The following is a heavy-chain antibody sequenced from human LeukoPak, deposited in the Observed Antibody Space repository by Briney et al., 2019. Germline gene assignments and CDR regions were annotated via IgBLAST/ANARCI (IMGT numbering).Heavy chain of an antibody. D-gene: IGHD6-13*01. CDR3: ALGEQQLVNGVLMNWFDP. J-gene: IGHJ5*02. CDR1: GASISSTNYY. V-gene: IGHV4-61*05. Sequence: SETLSLTCTVSGASISSTNYYWGWIRQPPGKGLECIGYIYYSGSTNYNPSLKSRVTISVDTSKNQFSLKLSSVTAADTAVYYCALGEQQLVNGVLMNWFDPWGQGTLVTVSS. CDR2: IYYSGST.